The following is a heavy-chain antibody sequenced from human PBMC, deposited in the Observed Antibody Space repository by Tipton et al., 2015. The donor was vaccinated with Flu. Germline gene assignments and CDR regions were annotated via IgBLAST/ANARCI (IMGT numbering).Heavy chain of an antibody. J-gene: IGHJ4*02. V-gene: IGHV4-59*01. CDR2: IYYSGST. CDR1: GYSISSRYY. Sequence: GLVKPSETLSLTCGVSGYSISSRYYWSWIRQPPGKGLEWIGYIYYSGSTNYNPSLKSRATISVDTSKNQFSLKLSSVTAADTAVYYCARDGAGTPYWGQGTLVTVSS. D-gene: IGHD6-19*01. CDR3: ARDGAGTPY.